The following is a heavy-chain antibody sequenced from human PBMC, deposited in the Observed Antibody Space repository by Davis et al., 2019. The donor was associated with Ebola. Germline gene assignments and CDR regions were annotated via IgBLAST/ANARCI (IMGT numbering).Heavy chain of an antibody. V-gene: IGHV4-59*12. J-gene: IGHJ4*02. CDR3: ARDLGRGDYYFDY. D-gene: IGHD7-27*01. CDR2: IYYSGST. Sequence: SETLSLTCTVSGGSISSYYWSWIQQPPGKGLEWIGYIYYSGSTNYNPSLKSRVTISVDTSKNQFSLQLNSVTPEDTAVYYCARDLGRGDYYFDYWGQGTLVTVSS. CDR1: GGSISSYY.